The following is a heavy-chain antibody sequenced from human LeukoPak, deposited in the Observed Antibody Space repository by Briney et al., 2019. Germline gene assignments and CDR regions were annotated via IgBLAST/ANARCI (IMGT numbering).Heavy chain of an antibody. V-gene: IGHV5-51*01. Sequence: GESLKFSCKGSGYRFTSYWIGWVRQMPGKGLEWMGIIYPGDSDPRYSPSFQGQVTISVDKSISTAYLQWSSLKASDSAMYYCVRQDSGYSGSFNGMDVWGQGTTVTVSS. CDR3: VRQDSGYSGSFNGMDV. CDR2: IYPGDSDP. CDR1: GYRFTSYW. D-gene: IGHD1-26*01. J-gene: IGHJ6*02.